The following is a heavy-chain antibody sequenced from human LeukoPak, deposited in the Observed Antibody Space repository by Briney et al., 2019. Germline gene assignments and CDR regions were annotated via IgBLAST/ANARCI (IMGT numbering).Heavy chain of an antibody. D-gene: IGHD7-27*01. CDR3: AKDDVPSNWGALGLYDY. CDR1: GFSFSDFA. Sequence: PGGSLRLSCAASGFSFSDFAMHWVRQAPGKGLEWVSAISGSGGSTYYADSVKGRFTISRDNSKNTLYLQMNSLRAEDTAVYYCAKDDVPSNWGALGLYDYWGQGTLVTVSS. V-gene: IGHV3-23*01. J-gene: IGHJ4*02. CDR2: ISGSGGST.